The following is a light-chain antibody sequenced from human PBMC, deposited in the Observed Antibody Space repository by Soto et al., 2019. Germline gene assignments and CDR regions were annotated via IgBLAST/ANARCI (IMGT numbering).Light chain of an antibody. V-gene: IGKV1-27*01. CDR2: AAS. CDR1: QGISNY. Sequence: DIQMTQSPSSLSASVGARVTITCRASQGISNYLAWYQQKPGKVPKLLIYAASTLQSGVPSRCSGSGSGTDFTLTISSLQPADVATYYCQKYNSAPAFTFGQGTRLESK. J-gene: IGKJ5*01. CDR3: QKYNSAPAFT.